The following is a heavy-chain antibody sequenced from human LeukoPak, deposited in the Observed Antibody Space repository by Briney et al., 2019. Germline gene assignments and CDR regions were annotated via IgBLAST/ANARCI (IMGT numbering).Heavy chain of an antibody. CDR2: ISSSSTI. J-gene: IGHJ4*02. CDR1: GFTFSSYS. V-gene: IGHV3-48*01. Sequence: GGSLRLSCAASGFTFSSYSMNWVRQAPGKGLEWVSYISSSSTIYYADSVKGRFTISRDNSKNTLYLQMNSLRAEDTAVYYCARDLRSSGHHWGQGTLVTVSS. CDR3: ARDLRSSGHH. D-gene: IGHD3-22*01.